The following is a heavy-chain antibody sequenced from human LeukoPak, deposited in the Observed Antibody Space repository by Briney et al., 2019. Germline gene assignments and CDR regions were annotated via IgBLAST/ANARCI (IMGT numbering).Heavy chain of an antibody. CDR1: GGSFSGYY. D-gene: IGHD5-12*01. V-gene: IGHV4-34*01. Sequence: SETLSLTCAVYGGSFSGYYWSWIRQPPGKGLEWIGEINHSGSTNYNPSLKSRVTISVDTSKNQFSLKLSSVTAADTAVYYCARGGRWLRLHYWGQGTLVTVSS. J-gene: IGHJ4*02. CDR3: ARGGRWLRLHY. CDR2: INHSGST.